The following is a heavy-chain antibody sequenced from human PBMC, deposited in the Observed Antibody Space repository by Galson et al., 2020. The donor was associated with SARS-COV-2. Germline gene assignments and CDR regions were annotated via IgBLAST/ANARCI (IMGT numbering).Heavy chain of an antibody. V-gene: IGHV5-51*01. CDR1: GYRFTSYW. CDR2: VFPSDSET. Sequence: GEYLKISCQASGYRFTSYWIGRVRQMPGKGLEWMGIVFPSDSETRNSPSFHGQVTIPADKSKSVAYLQWSSLKASDSAMYYCARHTADCANGICYADFYHGLDVWGQGTAVIVS. CDR3: ARHTADCANGICYADFYHGLDV. J-gene: IGHJ6*02. D-gene: IGHD2-8*01.